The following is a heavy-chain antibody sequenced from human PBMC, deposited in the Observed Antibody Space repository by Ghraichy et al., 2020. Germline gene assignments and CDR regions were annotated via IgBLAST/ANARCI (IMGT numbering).Heavy chain of an antibody. CDR2: ISYDGSNK. V-gene: IGHV3-30*18. J-gene: IGHJ4*02. CDR3: AKPRGYSYGYPFDY. Sequence: GGSLRLSCAASGFTFSSYGMHWVRQAPGKGLEWVAVISYDGSNKYYADSVKGRFTISRDNSKNTLYLQMNSLRAEDTAVYYCAKPRGYSYGYPFDYWGQGTLVTVSS. CDR1: GFTFSSYG. D-gene: IGHD5-18*01.